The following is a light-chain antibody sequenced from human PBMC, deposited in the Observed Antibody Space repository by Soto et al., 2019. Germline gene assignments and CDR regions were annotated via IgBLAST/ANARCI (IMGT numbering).Light chain of an antibody. CDR1: HDSNNF. CDR3: LRYDNLPRVT. V-gene: IGKV1-33*01. CDR2: DAS. J-gene: IGKJ4*01. Sequence: DIQMTQSPSSLSASVGDRVTITCQANHDSNNFLNWYQHKPGKAPKLLIYDASNLETGVPSRFSGSGSGTDFTLTISSLQPEDIGTYYCLRYDNLPRVTFGGGTKVEIK.